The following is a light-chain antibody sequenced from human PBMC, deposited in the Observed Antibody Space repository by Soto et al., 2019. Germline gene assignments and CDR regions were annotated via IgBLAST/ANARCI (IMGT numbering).Light chain of an antibody. V-gene: IGKV3-20*01. CDR3: QQFGTSPFYT. J-gene: IGKJ2*01. Sequence: ESVLAQSQGTLSLSPGERVTLSCRASQTFDRTYLAWYQQKPGQSPRLLIYDASSRATGIPDRFSGSGFGTDFTLTISRLEPEDFAVYYFQQFGTSPFYTFGQGTKLEIK. CDR2: DAS. CDR1: QTFDRTY.